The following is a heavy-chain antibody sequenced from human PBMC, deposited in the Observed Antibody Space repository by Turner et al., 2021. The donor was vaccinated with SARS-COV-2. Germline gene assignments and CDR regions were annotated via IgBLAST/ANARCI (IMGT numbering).Heavy chain of an antibody. J-gene: IGHJ5*02. CDR3: AKDLGQLDWFDP. V-gene: IGHV3-30*18. CDR1: GFTFSRYG. D-gene: IGHD6-13*01. Sequence: QVQLVESGGGVVQPGRSLRLSCAASGFTFSRYGMHWVRQSPGKWLEWLAVISYDGSNKYYAVSVKGRFTISRDNSKNTLYLQMNSLRAEDTAVYYCAKDLGQLDWFDPWGQGTLVTVYS. CDR2: ISYDGSNK.